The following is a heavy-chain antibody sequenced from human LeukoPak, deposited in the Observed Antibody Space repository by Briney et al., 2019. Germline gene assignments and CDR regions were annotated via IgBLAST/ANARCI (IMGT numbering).Heavy chain of an antibody. CDR1: GFTFSNYG. CDR2: ISGSGGST. Sequence: GGSLRLSCAASGFTFSNYGMSRVRQAPGKGLEWVSGISGSGGSTYYADSVKGRFTISRDNSKNTVFLQMNSLRAEDRAVYYCAKDSLRTVPKASFDSWGQGTLVTVSS. CDR3: AKDSLRTVPKASFDS. J-gene: IGHJ4*02. V-gene: IGHV3-23*01. D-gene: IGHD2-2*01.